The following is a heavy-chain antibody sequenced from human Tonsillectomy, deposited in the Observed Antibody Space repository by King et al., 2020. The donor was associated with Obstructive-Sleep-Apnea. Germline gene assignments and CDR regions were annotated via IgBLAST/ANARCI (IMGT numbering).Heavy chain of an antibody. CDR1: GYTFTNYR. CDR3: ARMDDSSGYFRFYFDY. CDR2: IDPSDSYT. Sequence: VKLVQSGAEVKKPGESLRISCKGSGYTFTNYRISWVRQMPGKGLEWMGRIDPSDSYTNYSPSFQGHVTVSADKSISTAYLQWSSLKASDTAIYYCARMDDSSGYFRFYFDYWGQGTLVTVSS. J-gene: IGHJ4*02. D-gene: IGHD3-22*01. V-gene: IGHV5-10-1*01.